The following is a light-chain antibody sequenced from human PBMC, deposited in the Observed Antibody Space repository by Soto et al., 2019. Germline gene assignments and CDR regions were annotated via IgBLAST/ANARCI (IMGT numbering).Light chain of an antibody. CDR2: RAS. CDR1: QTIYSN. CDR3: QQYGSSPTWT. Sequence: TQSPATLSVSPGERATLSCRASQTIYSNVAWYQQRPGQAPRLLIYRASARATGIPDRFSGSGSGTDFTLTISRLEPEDFAVYYCQQYGSSPTWTFGQGTKVDIK. J-gene: IGKJ1*01. V-gene: IGKV3-20*01.